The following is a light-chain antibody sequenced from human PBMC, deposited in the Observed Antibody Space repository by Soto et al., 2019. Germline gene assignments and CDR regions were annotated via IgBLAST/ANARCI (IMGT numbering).Light chain of an antibody. Sequence: EIVLTQSPATLSLSPGERATLSCRASQSIGRFLAWYQHKPGQAPRLLIYDASNRATGIPARFSASGSGTDFTLTISGLEPEDFAVYYCQQYGGSVQTFGQGTKVDIK. CDR3: QQYGGSVQT. CDR2: DAS. J-gene: IGKJ1*01. V-gene: IGKV3-20*01. CDR1: QSIGRF.